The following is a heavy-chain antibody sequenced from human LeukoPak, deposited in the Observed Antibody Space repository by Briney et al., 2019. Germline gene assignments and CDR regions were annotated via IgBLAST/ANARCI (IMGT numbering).Heavy chain of an antibody. Sequence: GGSLRLSCAASGFTFSSYAMSWVRQAPGKGLEWVSAISGRGGSTYYADSVRGRFTISRDNSKNTLYLQMNSLRAEDTAVYYCAKDPGYSFPPYYFDYWGQGTLVTVSS. D-gene: IGHD5-18*01. J-gene: IGHJ4*02. CDR3: AKDPGYSFPPYYFDY. CDR1: GFTFSSYA. CDR2: ISGRGGST. V-gene: IGHV3-23*01.